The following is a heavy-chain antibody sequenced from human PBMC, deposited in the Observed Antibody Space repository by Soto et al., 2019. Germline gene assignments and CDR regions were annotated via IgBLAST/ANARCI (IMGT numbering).Heavy chain of an antibody. CDR1: GYTFTHYD. V-gene: IGHV1-8*01. J-gene: IGHJ5*02. CDR2: MNPNSGNT. CDR3: ASATDNGGTVRWFDP. D-gene: IGHD2-8*01. Sequence: QVQLLQSGAEGKKPGASVKVSCKASGYTFTHYDINWVRQAPGHGLEWVGWMNPNSGNTAYAQKFQGRGTMTRNTSTSTAHLEVRSLTPEATPPYYCASATDNGGTVRWFDPWREGALGTVSS.